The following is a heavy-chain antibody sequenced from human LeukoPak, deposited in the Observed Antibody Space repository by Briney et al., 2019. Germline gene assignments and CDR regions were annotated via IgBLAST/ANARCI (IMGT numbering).Heavy chain of an antibody. CDR2: ISYDGSNK. CDR1: GFTFSSYA. D-gene: IGHD6-19*01. Sequence: GRSLRLSCAASGFTFSSYAMHWVRQAPGKGPECVAVISYDGSNKYYADSVKGRFTIPRDNSKNTLYLQMNSLRAEDTAVYYCASLAATDAFDIWGQGTMVTVSS. J-gene: IGHJ3*02. V-gene: IGHV3-30-3*01. CDR3: ASLAATDAFDI.